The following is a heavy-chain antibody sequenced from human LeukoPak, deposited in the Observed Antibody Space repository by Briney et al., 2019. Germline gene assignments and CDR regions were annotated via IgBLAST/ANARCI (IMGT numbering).Heavy chain of an antibody. J-gene: IGHJ5*02. Sequence: ASVKVSCKASGNTFTDYYMHWVRQAPGQGLEWMGWINPHSGGTKYAQKFQGRVTMTRDTSISTAYMELSSLRSDDTAVYYCARATMLRGVIITARFDPWGQGTLVTVSS. D-gene: IGHD3-10*01. V-gene: IGHV1-2*02. CDR2: INPHSGGT. CDR1: GNTFTDYY. CDR3: ARATMLRGVIITARFDP.